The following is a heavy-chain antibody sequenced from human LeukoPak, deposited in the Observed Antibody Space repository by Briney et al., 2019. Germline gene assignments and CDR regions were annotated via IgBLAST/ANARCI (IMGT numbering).Heavy chain of an antibody. Sequence: SETLSLTCTVSGGSISSSSYYWGWIRQPPGKGLESIGNIYYSGSTYYNPSLKSRVTISVDTSKNQFSLKLSSVTAADTAVYYCASHVGPGGDFDYWGQGTLVTVSS. CDR2: IYYSGST. J-gene: IGHJ4*02. D-gene: IGHD3-10*02. CDR1: GGSISSSSYY. CDR3: ASHVGPGGDFDY. V-gene: IGHV4-39*07.